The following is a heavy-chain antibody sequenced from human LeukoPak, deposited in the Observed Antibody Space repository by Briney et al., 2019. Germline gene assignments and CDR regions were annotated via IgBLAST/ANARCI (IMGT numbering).Heavy chain of an antibody. CDR1: GFTFSSYD. J-gene: IGHJ6*02. V-gene: IGHV3-13*01. CDR2: IGTAGDT. Sequence: AGGSLRLSCAASGFTFSSYDMHWVRHATGKDLEWVSAIGTAGDTYYPGSVKGRFTISRENAKNSLYLQMNSLRAGDTAVYYCARETEKGMDVWGQGTTVTVSS. CDR3: ARETEKGMDV.